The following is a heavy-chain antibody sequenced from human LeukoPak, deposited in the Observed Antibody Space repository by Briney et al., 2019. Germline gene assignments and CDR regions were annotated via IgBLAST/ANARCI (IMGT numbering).Heavy chain of an antibody. V-gene: IGHV1-3*01. J-gene: IGHJ4*02. CDR3: ARGEAAMATSDY. Sequence: ASVKVSCKASGYTFTSYAMHWVRQAPGQRLEWMGWINAGNGNTKYSQKFQGRVTITRDTSASTAYMELSSLRSEDTAVYYCARGEAAMATSDYWGQGTLVTVSS. CDR2: INAGNGNT. CDR1: GYTFTSYA. D-gene: IGHD5-18*01.